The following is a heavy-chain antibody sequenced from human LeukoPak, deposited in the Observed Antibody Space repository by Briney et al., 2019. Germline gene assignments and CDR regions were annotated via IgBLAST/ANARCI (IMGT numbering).Heavy chain of an antibody. Sequence: GGSLRLSCAASGFTFSNYWMSWVRQAPGKELEWVANIKQDGSEIYYVDSMKGRFTISRDNAKNSLYLQMNSLRAEDTAVYCCVRDKLTGASRLDYWGQGTLLTVSS. CDR2: IKQDGSEI. V-gene: IGHV3-7*03. J-gene: IGHJ4*02. CDR3: VRDKLTGASRLDY. D-gene: IGHD7-27*01. CDR1: GFTFSNYW.